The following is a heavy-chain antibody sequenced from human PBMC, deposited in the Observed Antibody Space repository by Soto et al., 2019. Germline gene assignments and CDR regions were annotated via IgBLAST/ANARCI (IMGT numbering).Heavy chain of an antibody. V-gene: IGHV4-31*03. D-gene: IGHD3-22*01. CDR3: ACSRGSTPKGGGYYNYYYYGMDV. Sequence: KPSETLSLTCTVSGGSISSGGYYWSWIRQHPGKGLEWIGYIYYSGSTYYNPSLKSRVTISVDTSKNQFSLKLSSVTAADTAVYYCACSRGSTPKGGGYYNYYYYGMDVWGQGTTVTVSS. CDR1: GGSISSGGYY. J-gene: IGHJ6*02. CDR2: IYYSGST.